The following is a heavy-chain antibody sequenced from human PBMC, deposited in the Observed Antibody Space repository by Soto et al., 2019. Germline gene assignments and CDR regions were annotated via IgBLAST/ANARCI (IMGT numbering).Heavy chain of an antibody. D-gene: IGHD3-10*01. V-gene: IGHV4-61*01. CDR1: GGPVSSGSYY. Sequence: SETLSLTCTVSGGPVSSGSYYWSWIRQPPGKGLEWIGYIYYSGSTNYNPSLKSRVTISVDTSKNQFSLKLSSVTAADTAVYYCARDGTGFGELYGTRWFDPWGQGTLVTVSS. CDR3: ARDGTGFGELYGTRWFDP. CDR2: IYYSGST. J-gene: IGHJ5*02.